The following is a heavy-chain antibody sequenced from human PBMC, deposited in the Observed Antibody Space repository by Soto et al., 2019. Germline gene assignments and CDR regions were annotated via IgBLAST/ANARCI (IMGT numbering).Heavy chain of an antibody. CDR2: ISYDGTNK. Sequence: QVQLVESGGGVVQPGRSLRLSCAASGFSFSISPMHWVRQAPGKGPEWVALISYDGTNKFYADSVKGRFTISRDKSKSTRYVQVDSRRPEDAAVYYCARDPKTSGGQNWAFNYFDSWGQGTLVTVSS. J-gene: IGHJ4*02. CDR1: GFSFSISP. V-gene: IGHV3-30-3*01. D-gene: IGHD7-27*01. CDR3: ARDPKTSGGQNWAFNYFDS.